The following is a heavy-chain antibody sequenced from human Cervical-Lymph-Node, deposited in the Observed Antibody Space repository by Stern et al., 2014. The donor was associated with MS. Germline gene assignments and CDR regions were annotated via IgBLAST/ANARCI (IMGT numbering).Heavy chain of an antibody. D-gene: IGHD1-26*01. Sequence: VQLVESGAEVKRPGSSVKVSCKASGGTFSSYAISWVRQAPGLGLEWMGGIIAIVGTASYAQKFQARATIHADESTSTAYMELSSLRSEDTAVYYCARGELKEGLVRGMDVWGQGTTVTVSS. CDR2: IIAIVGTA. CDR1: GGTFSSYA. J-gene: IGHJ6*02. V-gene: IGHV1-69*01. CDR3: ARGELKEGLVRGMDV.